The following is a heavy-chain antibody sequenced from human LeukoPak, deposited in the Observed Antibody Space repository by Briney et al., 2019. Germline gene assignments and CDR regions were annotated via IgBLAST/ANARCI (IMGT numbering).Heavy chain of an antibody. Sequence: TGGSLRLSCAASGFTFSSYGMHWVRQAPGKGLEWVAFIRYGGSNKYYADSVKGRFTISRDNSKNTLYLQMNSLRAEDTAVYYCAKDISMGATTTGEGYWSQGTLVTVPS. CDR1: GFTFSSYG. J-gene: IGHJ1*01. D-gene: IGHD1-26*01. V-gene: IGHV3-30*02. CDR2: IRYGGSNK. CDR3: AKDISMGATTTGEGY.